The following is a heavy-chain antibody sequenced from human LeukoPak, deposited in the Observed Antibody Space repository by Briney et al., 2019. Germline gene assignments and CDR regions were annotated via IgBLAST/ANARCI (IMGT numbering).Heavy chain of an antibody. V-gene: IGHV4-59*08. CDR3: ARLSPGSLDMFDY. Sequence: SETLSLTCTVSGGSISSYYWSWIRQPPGKGLEWIGYIYYSGSTNYNPSLKSRVTISVDTSKNQFSLKLSSATAADTAVYYCARLSPGSLDMFDYWGQGTPVTVSS. CDR2: IYYSGST. J-gene: IGHJ4*02. D-gene: IGHD3/OR15-3a*01. CDR1: GGSISSYY.